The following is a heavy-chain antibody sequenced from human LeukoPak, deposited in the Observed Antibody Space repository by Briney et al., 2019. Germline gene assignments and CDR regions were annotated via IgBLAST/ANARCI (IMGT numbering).Heavy chain of an antibody. D-gene: IGHD6-13*01. CDR1: GFTFNSYA. CDR2: ISSSGNNT. CDR3: AKMTDSSSWYAYYYYYMDV. V-gene: IGHV3-23*01. J-gene: IGHJ6*03. Sequence: GGSLRLSCAASGFTFNSYAMNWVRQAPGKGLEWVSTISSSGNNTYYTDSVKGRFTISRDNSKNTLYLQMNSLRAEDTAVYYCAKMTDSSSWYAYYYYYMDVWGKGTTVTISS.